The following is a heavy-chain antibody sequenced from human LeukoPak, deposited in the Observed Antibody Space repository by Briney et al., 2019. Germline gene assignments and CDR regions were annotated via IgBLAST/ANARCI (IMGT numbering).Heavy chain of an antibody. CDR3: AKPRSSSRRCITAIVFTGDFDY. V-gene: IGHV3-23*01. Sequence: GGSLRLSCAASGFTFSSYAMSWVRQAPGKGLEWVSGLTDTSGDTYYADSVKGRFTISRDNSKNTLYLQMNSLRADDSAVYYCAKPRSSSRRCITAIVFTGDFDYWGQGTLATVSS. CDR2: LTDTSGDT. D-gene: IGHD3-22*01. J-gene: IGHJ4*02. CDR1: GFTFSSYA.